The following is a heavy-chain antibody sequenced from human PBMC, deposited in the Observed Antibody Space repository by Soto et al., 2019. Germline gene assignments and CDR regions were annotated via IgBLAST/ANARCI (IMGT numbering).Heavy chain of an antibody. Sequence: QVQLQESGPGLVKPSETLSLTCTVSGDFVSSYYWSWFRQPPGKGLEWIGYIDNGGSTKYNPSLEDRVTISIGTSKNQFSLMLTSVTAADTAVYYCTRGVGWLVDYWGQGALVTVSS. J-gene: IGHJ4*02. CDR2: IDNGGST. D-gene: IGHD6-19*01. CDR1: GDFVSSYY. CDR3: TRGVGWLVDY. V-gene: IGHV4-59*02.